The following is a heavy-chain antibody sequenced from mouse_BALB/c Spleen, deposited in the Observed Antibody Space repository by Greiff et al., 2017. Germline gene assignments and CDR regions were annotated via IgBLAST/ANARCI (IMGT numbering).Heavy chain of an antibody. CDR3: ARVDGNYYAMDY. CDR2: ISSGGSYT. D-gene: IGHD2-1*01. CDR1: GFTFSSYA. Sequence: EVKLVESGGGLEKPGGSLKLSCAASGFTFSSYAMSWVRQSPEKRLEWVAEISSGGSYTYYPDTVTGRFTISRDNAKNTLYLEMSSLRSEDTAMYYCARVDGNYYAMDYWGQGTSVTVSS. J-gene: IGHJ4*01. V-gene: IGHV5-9-4*01.